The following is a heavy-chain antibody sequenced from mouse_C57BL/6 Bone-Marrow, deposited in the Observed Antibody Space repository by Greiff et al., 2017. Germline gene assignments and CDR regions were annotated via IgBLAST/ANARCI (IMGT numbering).Heavy chain of an antibody. CDR2: IYPGDGDT. CDR1: GYAFSSSW. D-gene: IGHD1-1*01. CDR3: ARYYYLTAVWADY. J-gene: IGHJ4*01. Sequence: VQLQQSGPELVKPGASVKISCKASGYAFSSSWMNWVKQRPGKGLEWIGRIYPGDGDTNYNGKFKGKATLTADKSSSTAYMQLSSLTSEDSAVYFCARYYYLTAVWADYWGQGTSVTVSS. V-gene: IGHV1-82*01.